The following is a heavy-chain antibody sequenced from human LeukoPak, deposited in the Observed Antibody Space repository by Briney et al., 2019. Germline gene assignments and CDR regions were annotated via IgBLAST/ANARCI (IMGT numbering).Heavy chain of an antibody. D-gene: IGHD2/OR15-2a*01. V-gene: IGHV1-69*06. CDR3: ARSVSMPSRDAFDI. J-gene: IGHJ3*02. Sequence: SVKVSCKASGGTFSSYAISWVRQAPGQGLEWMGGIIPIFGTANYAQKFQGRVTITADKSTSTAYMELSSLRSEDTAVYYCARSVSMPSRDAFDIWGQGTMVTVSS. CDR1: GGTFSSYA. CDR2: IIPIFGTA.